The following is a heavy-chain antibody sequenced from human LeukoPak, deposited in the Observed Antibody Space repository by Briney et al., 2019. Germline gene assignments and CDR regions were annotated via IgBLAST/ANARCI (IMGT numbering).Heavy chain of an antibody. J-gene: IGHJ4*02. CDR2: VYYGGST. V-gene: IGHV4-39*01. CDR1: GGSINSSNYC. Sequence: PSETLSLTCSVSGGSINSSNYCWGWIRQPPGKGLEWIANVYYGGSTYYNPSLKSRITISLDTSKNQFSLKLSSVTAADTAVYYCARRTYYHTSGYPHYFDYWGQGTLVTVSS. CDR3: ARRTYYHTSGYPHYFDY. D-gene: IGHD3-22*01.